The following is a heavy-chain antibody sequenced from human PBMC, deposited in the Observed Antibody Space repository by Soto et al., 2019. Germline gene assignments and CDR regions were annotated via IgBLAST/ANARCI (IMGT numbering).Heavy chain of an antibody. V-gene: IGHV4-30-4*01. CDR3: ARAAYVVVTSVAFDI. D-gene: IGHD2-21*02. J-gene: IGHJ3*02. Sequence: QVQLQESGPGLVKPSQTLSLTCTVSGGSISSGDYYWSWIRQPPGRGLEWIGYIYYSGSTYYNPSLKSRVIISVDTSNNQFSLKLSSVTAADTAVYYCARAAYVVVTSVAFDIWGQGTMVTVSS. CDR2: IYYSGST. CDR1: GGSISSGDYY.